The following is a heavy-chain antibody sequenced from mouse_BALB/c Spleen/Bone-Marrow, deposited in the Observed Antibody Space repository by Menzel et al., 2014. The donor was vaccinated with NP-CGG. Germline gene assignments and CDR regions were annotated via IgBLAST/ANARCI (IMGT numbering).Heavy chain of an antibody. CDR2: IYPHTSDT. J-gene: IGHJ2*01. Sequence: EVQLQQSGPELVKPGASVKISCKASGYPFTDYNMHLVKQSHGKSLEWIGYIYPHTSDTGYNQKFRNKATLTVDISSSTAYMVLRSLTSEDSAVYYCVRAPPIASVVTRDYWGQGTTLTVSS. D-gene: IGHD2-1*01. V-gene: IGHV1S29*02. CDR1: GYPFTDYN. CDR3: VRAPPIASVVTRDY.